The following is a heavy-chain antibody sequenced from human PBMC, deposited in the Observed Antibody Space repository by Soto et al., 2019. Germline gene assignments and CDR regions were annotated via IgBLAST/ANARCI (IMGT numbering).Heavy chain of an antibody. CDR1: GYSFIGFY. Sequence: QVQLVQSGTEVKKPGASVKVSCKSSGYSFIGFYLHWVRQAPGRGLEWMGLINPDSGDTDYAQKLQGRVTMTRDTAISTAYMERSRVTSDDTAVYYCARVRYGDFSFQYWGQGTLVSVSS. V-gene: IGHV1-2*02. CDR2: INPDSGDT. J-gene: IGHJ4*02. CDR3: ARVRYGDFSFQY. D-gene: IGHD4-17*01.